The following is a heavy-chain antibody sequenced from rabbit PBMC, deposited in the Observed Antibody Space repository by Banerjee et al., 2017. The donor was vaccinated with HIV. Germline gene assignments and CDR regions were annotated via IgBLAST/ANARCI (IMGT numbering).Heavy chain of an antibody. CDR2: IYTGDGNT. CDR1: GFSFSSGYW. CDR3: ARGDYSSAWGANL. Sequence: QSLEESGGDLVKPGASLTLTCTASGFSFSSGYWICWVRQAPGKGLEWIACIYTGDGNTYYASWAKGRFTISKTSSTTVTLQMTSLTAADTATYFCARGDYSSAWGANLWGQGTLVTVS. D-gene: IGHD4-1*01. J-gene: IGHJ4*01. V-gene: IGHV1S40*01.